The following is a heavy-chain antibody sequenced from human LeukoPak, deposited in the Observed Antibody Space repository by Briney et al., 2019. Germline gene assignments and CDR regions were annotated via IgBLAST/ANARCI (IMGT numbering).Heavy chain of an antibody. V-gene: IGHV3-9*01. CDR2: ITWNSGGI. J-gene: IGHJ3*02. CDR1: GFTFGNYA. Sequence: PGGSLRLSCAASGFTFGNYAMHWVRQAPGKGLEWVSGITWNSGGIDYADSVKGRFTISRDNAKNSLYLQMDSLRAEDTALYYCAKSGVVVTATRAFDIWGQGTMVTVSS. D-gene: IGHD2-21*02. CDR3: AKSGVVVTATRAFDI.